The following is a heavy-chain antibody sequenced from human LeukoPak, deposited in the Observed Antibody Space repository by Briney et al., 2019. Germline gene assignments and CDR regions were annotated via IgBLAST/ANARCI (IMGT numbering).Heavy chain of an antibody. Sequence: PSETLSLTCTVFDGSISNYFWSWTRHPPGRGLEWIGYIYNSGSTYYNPSLKSRVTISVDTSKNQFSLSLTSVTAADTAVYYCARVSGQLACSDWGQGTLVTVSS. CDR2: IYNSGST. CDR3: ARVSGQLACSD. D-gene: IGHD6-6*01. J-gene: IGHJ4*02. CDR1: DGSISNYF. V-gene: IGHV4-59*13.